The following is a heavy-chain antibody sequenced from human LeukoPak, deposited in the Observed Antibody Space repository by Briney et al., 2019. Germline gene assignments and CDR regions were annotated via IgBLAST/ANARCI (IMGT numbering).Heavy chain of an antibody. J-gene: IGHJ5*02. CDR3: ARGSTRYSSSWYSLGNWFDP. V-gene: IGHV1-2*02. Sequence: ASVKVSCKASGYTFTGYYMHWVRHAPGQGLEWMGWINPNSGGTNYAQKFQGRVTMTRDTSISTAYMELSRLRSDDTAVYYCARGSTRYSSSWYSLGNWFDPWGQGTLVTVSS. CDR2: INPNSGGT. CDR1: GYTFTGYY. D-gene: IGHD6-13*01.